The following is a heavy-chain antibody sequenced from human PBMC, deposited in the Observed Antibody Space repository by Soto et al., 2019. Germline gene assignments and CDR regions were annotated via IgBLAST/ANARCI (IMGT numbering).Heavy chain of an antibody. CDR3: AKAGGYCGGGACYPNWFDP. Sequence: GGSLRLSCAATGFTLSNYATSWVRQAPGKGLEWVSTIIADGRTFYADSAKGRFRISRDNPKNTLYLQMKTLRAEDTAVYYCAKAGGYCGGGACYPNWFDPWGQGTLVTVSS. D-gene: IGHD2-15*01. V-gene: IGHV3-23*01. CDR2: IIADGRT. CDR1: GFTLSNYA. J-gene: IGHJ5*02.